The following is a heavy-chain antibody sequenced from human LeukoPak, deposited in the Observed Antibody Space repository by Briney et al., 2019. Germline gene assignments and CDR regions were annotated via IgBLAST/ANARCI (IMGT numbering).Heavy chain of an antibody. J-gene: IGHJ4*02. CDR3: ARHWTSGGMATIRIDY. D-gene: IGHD5-24*01. CDR2: INPNSGGT. Sequence: ASVKVSCKASGYTFTGYYMHWVRQAPGQGLEWMGWINPNSGGTNYAQKFQGRVTMTRDTSISTAYMELSRLRSDDTAVYYCARHWTSGGMATIRIDYWGQGTLVTVSS. V-gene: IGHV1-2*02. CDR1: GYTFTGYY.